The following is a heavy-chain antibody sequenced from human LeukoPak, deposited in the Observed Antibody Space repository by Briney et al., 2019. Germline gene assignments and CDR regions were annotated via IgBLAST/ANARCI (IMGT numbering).Heavy chain of an antibody. V-gene: IGHV3-23*01. CDR3: ARDRRGEYYFDY. D-gene: IGHD3-10*01. CDR1: GFTFSNYA. Sequence: GGSLRLSCVASGFTFSNYAMTWVRQAPGKGLEWVSTISGSGGTTNYADSVKGRFTISRDSSKSTLYLQMNSLRAEDTAVYYCARDRRGEYYFDYWGQGTLVTVSS. CDR2: ISGSGGTT. J-gene: IGHJ4*02.